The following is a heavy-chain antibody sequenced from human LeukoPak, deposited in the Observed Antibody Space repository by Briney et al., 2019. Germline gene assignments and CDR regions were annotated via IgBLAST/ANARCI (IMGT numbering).Heavy chain of an antibody. Sequence: GASVKVSCKASGGTFSSYAISWVRQAPGQGLEWMGGIIPIFGTANYAQKFQGRVTITADESTSTAYMELSSLRSEDTAVYYCATDSFIPGAFDIWGQGTMVTVSS. CDR3: ATDSFIPGAFDI. D-gene: IGHD2-21*01. CDR2: IIPIFGTA. J-gene: IGHJ3*02. CDR1: GGTFSSYA. V-gene: IGHV1-69*13.